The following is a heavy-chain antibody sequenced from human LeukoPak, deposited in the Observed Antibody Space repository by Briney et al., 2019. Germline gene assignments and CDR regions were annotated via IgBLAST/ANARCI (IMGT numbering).Heavy chain of an antibody. V-gene: IGHV3-21*01. CDR2: ISSSSSYI. CDR1: GVNFSSYS. J-gene: IGHJ4*02. D-gene: IGHD1-26*01. CDR3: ASLSVGIPAY. Sequence: GGSLRLSCAASGVNFSSYSMNWVRQAPGKGLEWVSSISSSSSYIYYADSVKGRFTISRDNAKNSLYLQMNSLRAEDTAVYYCASLSVGIPAYWGQGTLVTVSS.